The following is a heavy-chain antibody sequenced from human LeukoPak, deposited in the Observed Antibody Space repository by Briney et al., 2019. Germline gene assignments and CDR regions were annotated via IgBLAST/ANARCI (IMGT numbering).Heavy chain of an antibody. Sequence: SETLSLTCTVSGYSISSGYYWGWIRPPPGKGLEWIGSIYHSGSTYYNPSLKSRVTISVDTSKNQFSLKLSSVTAADTAVYYCARQGFLEWLPYYYYYMDVWGKGTTVTVSS. J-gene: IGHJ6*03. V-gene: IGHV4-38-2*02. CDR3: ARQGFLEWLPYYYYYMDV. CDR1: GYSISSGYY. D-gene: IGHD3-3*01. CDR2: IYHSGST.